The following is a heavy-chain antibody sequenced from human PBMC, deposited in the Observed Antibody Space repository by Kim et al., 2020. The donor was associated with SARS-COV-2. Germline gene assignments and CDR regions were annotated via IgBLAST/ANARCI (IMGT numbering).Heavy chain of an antibody. CDR1: GGTFSSYA. CDR3: ARAKERFTPPHHYYYGSGSYYHY. J-gene: IGHJ4*02. CDR2: IIPIFGTA. V-gene: IGHV1-69*13. D-gene: IGHD3-10*01. Sequence: SVKVSCKASGGTFSSYAISWVRQAPGQGLEWMGGIIPIFGTANYAQKFQGRVTITADESTSTAYMELSSLRSEDTAVYYCARAKERFTPPHHYYYGSGSYYHYWGQGTLVTVSS.